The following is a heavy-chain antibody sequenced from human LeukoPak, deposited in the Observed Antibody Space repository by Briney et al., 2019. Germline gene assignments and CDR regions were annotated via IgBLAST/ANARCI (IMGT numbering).Heavy chain of an antibody. Sequence: GGSLRLSCAASGFTFSSYAMSWVRQAPGKGLGWVSYISGSSTTIYYADSVKGRFTISRDNAKNSLYLQMHSLRAEDTAVYYRARDQGGGVFDIWGQGTMVTVSS. CDR2: ISGSSTTI. J-gene: IGHJ3*02. V-gene: IGHV3-48*01. CDR1: GFTFSSYA. D-gene: IGHD3-16*01. CDR3: ARDQGGGVFDI.